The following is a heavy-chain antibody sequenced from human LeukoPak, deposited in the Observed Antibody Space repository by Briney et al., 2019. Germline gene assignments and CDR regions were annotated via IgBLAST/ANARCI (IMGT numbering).Heavy chain of an antibody. CDR1: GFTFSSYW. J-gene: IGHJ5*02. CDR3: AREAVVVPANWFDP. CDR2: INSDGSST. V-gene: IGHV3-74*01. D-gene: IGHD2-2*01. Sequence: PGGSRRLSCAASGFTFSSYWMHWVRQAPGKGLVWVSRINSDGSSTSYADSVKGRFTISRDNAKNTLYLQMNSLRAEDTAVYYCAREAVVVPANWFDPWGQGTLVTVSS.